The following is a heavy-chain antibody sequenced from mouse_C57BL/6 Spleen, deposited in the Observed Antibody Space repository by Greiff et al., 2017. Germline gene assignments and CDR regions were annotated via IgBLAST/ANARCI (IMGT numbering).Heavy chain of an antibody. D-gene: IGHD2-4*01. J-gene: IGHJ1*03. CDR3: VRQIYYDYDWYFDV. CDR1: GFSFNTYA. Sequence: EVQLVESGGGLVQPKGSLKLSCAASGFSFNTYAMNWVRQAPGKGLEWVARIRSKSNNYATYYADSVKDRFTISRDESESMLYLQMNNLKTEDTAMYYYVRQIYYDYDWYFDVWGTGTTVTVSS. CDR2: IRSKSNNYAT. V-gene: IGHV10-1*01.